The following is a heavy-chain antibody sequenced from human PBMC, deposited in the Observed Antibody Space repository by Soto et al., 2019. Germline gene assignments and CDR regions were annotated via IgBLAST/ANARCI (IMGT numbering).Heavy chain of an antibody. J-gene: IGHJ4*02. V-gene: IGHV4-39*01. CDR2: INYSGST. CDR1: GGSISSSSSY. Sequence: HLQLHESGPGLVKPSETLSLTCTVSGGSISSSSSYWGWIRQPPGKGLEWIGSINYSGSTYYNPAIKRRIIISVDTSRNQFSLKLSSVAAADTAVYFCAKTGFWSDYRVADYWGQGTLVTVAS. CDR3: AKTGFWSDYRVADY. D-gene: IGHD3-3*01.